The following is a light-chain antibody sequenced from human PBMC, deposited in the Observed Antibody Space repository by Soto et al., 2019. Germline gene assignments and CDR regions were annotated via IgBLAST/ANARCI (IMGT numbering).Light chain of an antibody. V-gene: IGKV1-6*01. CDR1: QAIRND. CDR2: AAS. CDR3: QKYGNFWT. Sequence: AILLTQSPSSLSASVGDRVTITCRASQAIRNDLVWFQQKPGKAPILLIYAASTLQSGVPPRFSGSGSGTDFSLTIRRLEPDDFAVYYCQKYGNFWTFGQGTKVDIK. J-gene: IGKJ1*01.